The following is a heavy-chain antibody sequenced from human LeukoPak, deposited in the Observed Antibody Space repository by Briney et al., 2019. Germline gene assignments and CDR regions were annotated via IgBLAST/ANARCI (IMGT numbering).Heavy chain of an antibody. CDR1: GFTFSSYW. CDR2: IKQDGSEK. V-gene: IGHV3-7*01. J-gene: IGHJ4*02. CDR3: ARTEYCGGDCYSAPLDY. Sequence: GGSLRLSCAASGFTFSSYWMSWVRQAPGKGLEWVANIKQDGSEKYYVDSVKGRFTISRDNAKNSLYLQMNSLRAEDTAVYYCARTEYCGGDCYSAPLDYWGQGTLVTVSS. D-gene: IGHD2-21*02.